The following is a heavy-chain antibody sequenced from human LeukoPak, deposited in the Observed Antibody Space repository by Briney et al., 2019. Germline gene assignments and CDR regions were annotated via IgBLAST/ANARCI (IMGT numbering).Heavy chain of an antibody. Sequence: PGGSLRLSCAASGFTFSSYAMSWVRQAPGKGLEWVSAISGSGGSTYYADSVKGRFTISRDNSKNTLYLQMNSLRAEDTAVYYCAKDKGRFLGRPGPYFDYWGQGTLVTVSS. CDR2: ISGSGGST. CDR1: GFTFSSYA. CDR3: AKDKGRFLGRPGPYFDY. D-gene: IGHD3-3*01. V-gene: IGHV3-23*01. J-gene: IGHJ4*02.